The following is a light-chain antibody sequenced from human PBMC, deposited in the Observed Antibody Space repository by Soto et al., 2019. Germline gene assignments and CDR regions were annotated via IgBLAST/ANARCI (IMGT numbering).Light chain of an antibody. CDR2: KAS. Sequence: DIQMTQSPSTLSASVGDRVTVTCRASQSISSWFAWYQQKPGKAPKLLIYKASTLEIGVPSRFSGSGSGTEFTLTISSLQPDDFGTYYCQQYNTYSRTFGQGTKLEIK. V-gene: IGKV1-5*03. CDR1: QSISSW. J-gene: IGKJ2*01. CDR3: QQYNTYSRT.